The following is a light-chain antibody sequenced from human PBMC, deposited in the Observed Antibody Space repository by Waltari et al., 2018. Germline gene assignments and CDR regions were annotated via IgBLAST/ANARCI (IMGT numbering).Light chain of an antibody. CDR1: QDISKY. CDR2: DAY. CDR3: QQYDNLPWS. Sequence: DIQMTQSPSSLSASVGDRVTITCQASQDISKYLHWFQQKPGKAPKLLIYDAYKLETGVPSRFSGSGSGTDFTFTINSLQPEDIATYYCQQYDNLPWSFGQWTKVEIK. V-gene: IGKV1-33*01. J-gene: IGKJ1*01.